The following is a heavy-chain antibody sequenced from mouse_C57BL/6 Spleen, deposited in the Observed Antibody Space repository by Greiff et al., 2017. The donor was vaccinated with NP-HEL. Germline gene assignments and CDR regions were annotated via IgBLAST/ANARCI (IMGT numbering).Heavy chain of an antibody. Sequence: VKLVESGPGLVAPSQSLSITCTVSGFSLTSYAISWVRQPPGKGLEWLGVIWTGGGTNYNSALKSRLSISKDNSKSQVFLKMNSLQTDDTARYYCARTFTTVVATGYCDVWGTGTTVTVSS. J-gene: IGHJ1*03. CDR1: GFSLTSYA. CDR2: IWTGGGT. CDR3: ARTFTTVVATGYCDV. D-gene: IGHD1-1*01. V-gene: IGHV2-9-1*01.